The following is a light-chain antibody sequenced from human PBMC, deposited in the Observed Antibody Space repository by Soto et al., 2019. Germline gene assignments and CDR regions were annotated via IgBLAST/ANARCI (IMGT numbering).Light chain of an antibody. CDR2: AAS. CDR1: QSISNY. V-gene: IGKV1-39*01. J-gene: IGKJ4*01. Sequence: DIQMTQSPSSLSASVGDRVTITCRASQSISNYLNWYQQKPGKAPKLLIYAASSLQSGVPSRFSGSGSGTDFTLTIRSLQPEDFATYYFQQTYSTPLTFGGGTKVEIK. CDR3: QQTYSTPLT.